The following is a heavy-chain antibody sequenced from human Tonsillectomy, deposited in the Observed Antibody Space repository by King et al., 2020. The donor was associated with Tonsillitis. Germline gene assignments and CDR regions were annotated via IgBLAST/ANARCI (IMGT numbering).Heavy chain of an antibody. CDR3: VRDDWGSDF. D-gene: IGHD7-27*01. J-gene: IGHJ4*02. Sequence: VQLVQSGSELKKPGASVKVSCKASGYTFTHYAMNWVRQAPGQGLEWMGWINTNAGNTGNPTYAQGFTGRFVLSLDTSASTEYLQISNLKAEDTAVYYCVRDDWGSDFWGQGTLVTVSS. CDR2: INTNAGNTGNP. V-gene: IGHV7-4-1*02. CDR1: GYTFTHYA.